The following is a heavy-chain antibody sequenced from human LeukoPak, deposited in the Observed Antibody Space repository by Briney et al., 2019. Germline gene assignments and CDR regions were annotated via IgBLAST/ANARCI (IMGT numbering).Heavy chain of an antibody. D-gene: IGHD1-26*01. Sequence: ASVKVSCKASGYTFTGYYMHWVRQAPGQGLEWMGWINPNSGGTNYAQKSQGRVTMTRDTSISTAYMELSRLRSDDTAVYYCARVVQSTIGFTNWFDPWGQGTLVTVSS. V-gene: IGHV1-2*02. CDR1: GYTFTGYY. CDR2: INPNSGGT. CDR3: ARVVQSTIGFTNWFDP. J-gene: IGHJ5*02.